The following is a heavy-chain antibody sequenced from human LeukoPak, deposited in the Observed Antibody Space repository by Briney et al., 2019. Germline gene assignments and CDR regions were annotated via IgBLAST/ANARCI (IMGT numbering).Heavy chain of an antibody. D-gene: IGHD4-17*01. CDR1: GFAFSRYS. CDR3: ASNDYRDEGIDS. J-gene: IGHJ4*02. V-gene: IGHV3-21*01. Sequence: GGSLRLSCAASGFAFSRYSMNWVRQAPGKGLEWVSSISYRGPHMFYADSVRGRFTIPRDNAENSLFLQMNSLRAEDTAVYFCASNDYRDEGIDSWGQGTLVTVSS. CDR2: ISYRGPHM.